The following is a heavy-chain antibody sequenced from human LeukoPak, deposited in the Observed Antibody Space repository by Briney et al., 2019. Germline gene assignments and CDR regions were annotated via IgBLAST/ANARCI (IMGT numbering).Heavy chain of an antibody. J-gene: IGHJ4*02. CDR2: IRSKANSYPT. Sequence: GGSLRLSCAASGFTFSGSAMHWVRQASGKGLEWVGRIRSKANSYPTAYAASVKGRFTISRDDSKNTAYLQMNSLKTEDTAVYYCTRLIYGDYDEGDYWGQGTLVTVSS. CDR3: TRLIYGDYDEGDY. V-gene: IGHV3-73*01. CDR1: GFTFSGSA. D-gene: IGHD4-17*01.